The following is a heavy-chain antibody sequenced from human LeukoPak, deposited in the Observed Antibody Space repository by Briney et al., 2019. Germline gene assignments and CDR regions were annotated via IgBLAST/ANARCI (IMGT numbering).Heavy chain of an antibody. V-gene: IGHV4-34*01. D-gene: IGHD3-10*01. J-gene: IGHJ4*02. Sequence: SETLSLTCAVYGGSFSGYYWSWIRQPPGKGLEWIGEINHSGSTNYNPSPKSRVTISVDTSKNQFSLNLSSVTAADTAVYYCEGVRYYGSGSFDYWGQGTLVTVSS. CDR2: INHSGST. CDR3: EGVRYYGSGSFDY. CDR1: GGSFSGYY.